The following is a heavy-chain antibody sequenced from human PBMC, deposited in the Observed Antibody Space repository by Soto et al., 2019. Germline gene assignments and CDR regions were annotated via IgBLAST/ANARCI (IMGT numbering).Heavy chain of an antibody. Sequence: EVQLLESGGGLVQPGGSLRLSCAASGFTFSSYAMSWVRQAPGKGLEWVSAISGSGGSTYYADSVKGRFTISRDNSKNTLYLQMNSLSAEDTAVYYCAKGGFRYCSGGSCYSDYWGQGTLVTVSS. CDR2: ISGSGGST. CDR3: AKGGFRYCSGGSCYSDY. D-gene: IGHD2-15*01. CDR1: GFTFSSYA. J-gene: IGHJ4*02. V-gene: IGHV3-23*01.